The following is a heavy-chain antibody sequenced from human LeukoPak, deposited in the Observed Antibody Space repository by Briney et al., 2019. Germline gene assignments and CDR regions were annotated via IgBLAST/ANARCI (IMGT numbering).Heavy chain of an antibody. CDR3: ARLQEWLAPFDY. CDR2: IIPIFGTA. V-gene: IGHV1-69*13. D-gene: IGHD6-19*01. J-gene: IGHJ4*02. Sequence: SVNVSCKASGGTFSSYAISWVRQAPGQGLEWMGGIIPIFGTANYAQKFQGRVTITADESTTTAYMELSSLRSEDTAMYYCARLQEWLAPFDYWGQGTLVTVSS. CDR1: GGTFSSYA.